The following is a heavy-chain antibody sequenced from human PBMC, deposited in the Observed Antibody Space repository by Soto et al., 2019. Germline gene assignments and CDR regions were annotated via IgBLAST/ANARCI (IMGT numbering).Heavy chain of an antibody. CDR1: GYSFTSYA. D-gene: IGHD5-12*01. Sequence: ASVKVSCKASGYSFTSYAMHWVRQAPGQGLEWMGWISGYNGNTNYAQKLQGRVTMTTDTSTSTAYMELRSLRSDDTAVYYCARDLIVATSSANYYYGMDVWGQGTTVTVSS. CDR3: ARDLIVATSSANYYYGMDV. V-gene: IGHV1-18*01. J-gene: IGHJ6*02. CDR2: ISGYNGNT.